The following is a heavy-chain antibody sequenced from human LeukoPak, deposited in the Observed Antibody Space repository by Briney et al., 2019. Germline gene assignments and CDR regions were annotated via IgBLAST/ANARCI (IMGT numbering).Heavy chain of an antibody. J-gene: IGHJ4*02. Sequence: RPGGSLRLSCAASGFTVSSSYMSWVRQAPGKGLEWVSVFYTVGTAYYADSVKGRFTISRDNSKNTLYLQMNSLRAEDTAVYFCARDHLGGFCDSTSCHTNFYSWGQGTLVTVSS. CDR3: ARDHLGGFCDSTSCHTNFYS. D-gene: IGHD2-2*02. CDR2: FYTVGTA. V-gene: IGHV3-53*01. CDR1: GFTVSSSY.